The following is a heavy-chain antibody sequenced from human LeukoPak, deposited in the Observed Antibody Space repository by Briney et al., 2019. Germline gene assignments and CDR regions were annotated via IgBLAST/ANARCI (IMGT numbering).Heavy chain of an antibody. V-gene: IGHV3-9*01. Sequence: GGSLRLSCAASGFTFDDYAMHWVRQAPGKGLEWVSGISWNSGSIGYADSVKGRFTISRDNAKNSLYLQMNSLRAEDTALYYCAKVGYGYTIGYGMDVWGQGTTVTVSS. J-gene: IGHJ6*02. D-gene: IGHD5-18*01. CDR3: AKVGYGYTIGYGMDV. CDR1: GFTFDDYA. CDR2: ISWNSGSI.